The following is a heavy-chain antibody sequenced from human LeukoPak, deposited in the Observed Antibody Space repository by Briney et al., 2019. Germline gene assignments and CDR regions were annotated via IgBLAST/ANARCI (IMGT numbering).Heavy chain of an antibody. CDR1: GGSISSSGYY. V-gene: IGHV4-39*02. CDR2: VYYTGST. J-gene: IGHJ4*02. D-gene: IGHD3-10*01. CDR3: ARHRGRYYDSGSYYYFDY. Sequence: PSETLSLTCTVSGGSISSSGYYWGWIRQPPGKGLEWVGSVYYTGSTFYNPSLKSRVTTSVDTSKNHFSLNLSSVTAADTAVYYCARHRGRYYDSGSYYYFDYWGQGTLVTVSS.